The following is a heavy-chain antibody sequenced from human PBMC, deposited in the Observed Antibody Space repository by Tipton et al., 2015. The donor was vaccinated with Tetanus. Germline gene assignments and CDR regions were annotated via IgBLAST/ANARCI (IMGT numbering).Heavy chain of an antibody. CDR1: GDSISRGGYF. D-gene: IGHD3-16*01. J-gene: IGHJ5*02. Sequence: TLSLTCTVSGDSISRGGYFWNWIRQRPGKGPEGVGYIYYSGDTYYNPSLKSRVSMSVDTSKNQFSLNLSSVTAADTGVYYCARDQGGGRVVRLNWFDPWGQGTLVTVSS. CDR3: ARDQGGGRVVRLNWFDP. CDR2: IYYSGDT. V-gene: IGHV4-31*03.